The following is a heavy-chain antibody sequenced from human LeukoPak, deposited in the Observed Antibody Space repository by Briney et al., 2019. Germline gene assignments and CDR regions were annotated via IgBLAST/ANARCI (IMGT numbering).Heavy chain of an antibody. Sequence: SVKVSCKASGGTFSSYAISWVRQAPGQGLEWMGRIIPILGIANYAQKFQGRVTITADTSASTAYLELSSLRFEDTAVYYCARGVWFGEQKAGNWFDPWGQGTLVSVS. J-gene: IGHJ5*02. CDR2: IIPILGIA. V-gene: IGHV1-69*04. CDR1: GGTFSSYA. D-gene: IGHD3-10*01. CDR3: ARGVWFGEQKAGNWFDP.